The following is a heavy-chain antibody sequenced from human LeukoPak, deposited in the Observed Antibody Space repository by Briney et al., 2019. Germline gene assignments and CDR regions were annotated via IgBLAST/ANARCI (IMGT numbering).Heavy chain of an antibody. CDR3: AGVDSSGYYYYY. D-gene: IGHD3-22*01. CDR1: GYTFTSYD. V-gene: IGHV1-8*01. Sequence: ASVKVSCKASGYTFTSYDINWVRQAPGQGLEWMGWMNPNSGNTGYAQKFQGRVTMTRNTSISTAYMELSSLRSEDTAVYYCAGVDSSGYYYYYWGQGTLVTVSS. J-gene: IGHJ4*02. CDR2: MNPNSGNT.